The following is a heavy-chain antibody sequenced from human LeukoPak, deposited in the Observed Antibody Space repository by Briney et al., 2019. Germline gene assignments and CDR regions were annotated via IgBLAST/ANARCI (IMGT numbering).Heavy chain of an antibody. CDR1: GDSISRVY. V-gene: IGHV4-4*09. CDR3: ARHRERSLESSHMGFDP. J-gene: IGHJ5*02. CDR2: ISPRGRT. Sequence: PSETLSLTCSVSGDSISRVYWSWLRQSPGKGLVWVGYISPRGRTKYNPALKSRVTISADASKNQFSLRLRTMTAADTAVYYCARHRERSLESSHMGFDPWGQGTLVIVSS. D-gene: IGHD3-22*01.